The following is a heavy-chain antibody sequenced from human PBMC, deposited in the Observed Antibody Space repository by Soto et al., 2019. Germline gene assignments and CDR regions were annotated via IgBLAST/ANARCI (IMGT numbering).Heavy chain of an antibody. CDR3: ARDRRAYNVSLYHYNPYYTMDF. D-gene: IGHD3-16*02. CDR1: GYTFKDHY. J-gene: IGHJ6*02. Sequence: ASVKVSCKTSGYTFKDHYIYWVRQAPGRGLEWVARINPNDGDTTSAQKFRNRVAVTRDTSLGTAYLELTGLQSDDTAIYYCARDRRAYNVSLYHYNPYYTMDFWGQGTWVTVSS. V-gene: IGHV1-2*06. CDR2: INPNDGDT.